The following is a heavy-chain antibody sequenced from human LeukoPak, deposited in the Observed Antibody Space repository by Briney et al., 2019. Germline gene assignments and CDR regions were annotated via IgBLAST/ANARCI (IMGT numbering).Heavy chain of an antibody. J-gene: IGHJ4*02. CDR1: GYTFTSYD. CDR3: ARAASGGYYYDSSGYYPLLD. V-gene: IGHV1-8*01. CDR2: MNPNSGNT. D-gene: IGHD3-22*01. Sequence: ASVKVSCKASGYTFTSYDINWVRQATGQGLEWMGWMNPNSGNTGYAQKFQGRVTMTRNTSISTAYMELSSLRSEDTAVYYCARAASGGYYYDSSGYYPLLDWGQETLVTVSS.